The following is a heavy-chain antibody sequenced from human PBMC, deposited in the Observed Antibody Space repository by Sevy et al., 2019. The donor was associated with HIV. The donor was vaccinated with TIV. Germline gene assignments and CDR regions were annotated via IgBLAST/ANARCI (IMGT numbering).Heavy chain of an antibody. D-gene: IGHD2-2*01. V-gene: IGHV1-46*01. J-gene: IGHJ6*02. Sequence: ASVKVSCKASGYTFTSYYMHWVRQAPGQGLEWMGIINPSGGSTSYAQKFQGRVTMTRDTSTSTVYMELSSLRSEETAVYYCARESSVVGPAAIREDYYYYYGMDVWGQGTTVTVSS. CDR1: GYTFTSYY. CDR2: INPSGGST. CDR3: ARESSVVGPAAIREDYYYYYGMDV.